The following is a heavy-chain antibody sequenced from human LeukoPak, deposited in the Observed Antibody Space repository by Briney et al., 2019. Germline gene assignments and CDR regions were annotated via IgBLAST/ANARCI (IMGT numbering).Heavy chain of an antibody. Sequence: GGSLRLSCAASGFSFSAYGVHWVRQAPGKGLEWVSAISGSGGSTYYADSVKGRFTISRDNSKNTLYLQMNSLRAEDTAVYYCAKDMSGSYGLDAFDIWGLGTMVTVSS. J-gene: IGHJ3*02. CDR1: GFSFSAYG. CDR2: ISGSGGST. V-gene: IGHV3-23*01. D-gene: IGHD1-26*01. CDR3: AKDMSGSYGLDAFDI.